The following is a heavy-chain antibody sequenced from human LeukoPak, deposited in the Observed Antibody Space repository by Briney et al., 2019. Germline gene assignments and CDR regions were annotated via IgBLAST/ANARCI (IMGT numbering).Heavy chain of an antibody. Sequence: SETLSLTCTVSGGSISSYYWSWIRQPPGKGLEWIGYIYYSGSTTYNPSLKSRVTISVDTSKNQFSLKLSSVTAADTAVYYCARHGITAYYFDYWGQGTLVTVSS. CDR3: ARHGITAYYFDY. J-gene: IGHJ4*02. D-gene: IGHD1/OR15-1a*01. CDR1: GGSISSYY. V-gene: IGHV4-59*01. CDR2: IYYSGST.